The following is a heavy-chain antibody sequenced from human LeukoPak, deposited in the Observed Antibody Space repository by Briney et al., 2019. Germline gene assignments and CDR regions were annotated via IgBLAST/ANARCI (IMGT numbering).Heavy chain of an antibody. Sequence: ASVKVSCKASGYTFTGYYMHWVRQAPGQGLEWMGWINPNSGGTNYAQKFQGRVTMTRDTSISTAYMELSRLRSDDTAMYYCARLPIAVAAVFDYWGQGTLVTVSS. V-gene: IGHV1-2*02. CDR2: INPNSGGT. D-gene: IGHD6-19*01. CDR1: GYTFTGYY. J-gene: IGHJ4*02. CDR3: ARLPIAVAAVFDY.